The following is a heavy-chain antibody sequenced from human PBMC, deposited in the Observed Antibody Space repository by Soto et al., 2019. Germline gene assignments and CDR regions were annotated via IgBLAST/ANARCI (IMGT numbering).Heavy chain of an antibody. V-gene: IGHV3-11*01. CDR3: ARGAIAAARTWFDY. CDR1: GFTFSDYY. Sequence: GSLRLSCAASGFTFSDYYMSWIRRAPGKGLEWVSYISSSGSTIYYADSVKGRFTISRDNAKNSLYLQMNSLRAEDTAVYYCARGAIAAARTWFDYGGQGTLVTVSS. CDR2: ISSSGSTI. J-gene: IGHJ4*02. D-gene: IGHD6-13*01.